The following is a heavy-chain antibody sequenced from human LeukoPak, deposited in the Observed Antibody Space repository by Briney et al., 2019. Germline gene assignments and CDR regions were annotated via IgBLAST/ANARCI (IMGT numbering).Heavy chain of an antibody. Sequence: TSETLSLTCTVSGGSISSYYWSWIRQLPGKGLEWIGYIYYSGSTNYNPSLKSRVTISVDTSKNQFSLKLSSVTAADTAVYYCARRSYYYDSSGYYIGAFDIWGQGTMVTVSS. D-gene: IGHD3-22*01. CDR3: ARRSYYYDSSGYYIGAFDI. V-gene: IGHV4-59*01. CDR2: IYYSGST. CDR1: GGSISSYY. J-gene: IGHJ3*02.